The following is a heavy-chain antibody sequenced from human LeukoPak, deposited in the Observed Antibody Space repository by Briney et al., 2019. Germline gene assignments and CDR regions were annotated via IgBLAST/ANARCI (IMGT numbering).Heavy chain of an antibody. V-gene: IGHV4-38-2*02. Sequence: SETLSLTCTVSGYSISSGYYWGWIRQPPGKGLEWIGSIDQSGSTYYKPSLKSRVTISVDTSKYQFSLKLSSVTAADTAVYYCARVPYSSGWYKWFDPWGQGTLVTVSS. CDR3: ARVPYSSGWYKWFDP. CDR1: GYSISSGYY. J-gene: IGHJ5*02. D-gene: IGHD6-19*01. CDR2: IDQSGST.